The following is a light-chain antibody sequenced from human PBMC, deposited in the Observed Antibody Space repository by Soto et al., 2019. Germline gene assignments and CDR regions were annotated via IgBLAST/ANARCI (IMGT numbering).Light chain of an antibody. CDR1: SSDVGGYNY. Sequence: QSVLTQPASVSGSPGQSITISCTGTSSDVGGYNYVSWYQQHPGKAPKLMIYDVSNRPSGVSNRFSGSKSGNTASLTISGRQAEDEAEYYCSSYTSSSTPYVVFGGGTKVTVL. CDR3: SSYTSSSTPYVV. CDR2: DVS. V-gene: IGLV2-14*01. J-gene: IGLJ2*01.